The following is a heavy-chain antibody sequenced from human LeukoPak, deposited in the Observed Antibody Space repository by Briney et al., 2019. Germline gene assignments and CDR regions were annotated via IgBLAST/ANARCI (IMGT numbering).Heavy chain of an antibody. CDR1: GVSFDDYY. CDR2: INHSGYT. D-gene: IGHD2-21*02. V-gene: IGHV4-34*01. J-gene: IGHJ4*02. Sequence: SETLSLTCAVSGVSFDDYYWSWVRQTPGKGLEWIGEINHSGYTNDSSSLKSRVTLSIDTSRKQFSLNLRSVTVADTGIYYCTRMTAGHDYRGQGTLVTVSS. CDR3: TRMTAGHDY.